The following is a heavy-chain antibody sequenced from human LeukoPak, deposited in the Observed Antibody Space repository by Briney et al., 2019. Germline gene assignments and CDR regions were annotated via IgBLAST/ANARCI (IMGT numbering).Heavy chain of an antibody. D-gene: IGHD5-24*01. CDR3: ARGVEMATIWGYYYYMDV. Sequence: ASVKVSCKASGYTFSDYYIHWVRQAPGQGLEWMGWISAYNGNTNYAQKLQGRVTMTRNTSISTAYMELSSLRSEDTAVYYCARGVEMATIWGYYYYMDVWGKGTTVTISS. V-gene: IGHV1-8*02. CDR1: GYTFSDYY. CDR2: ISAYNGNT. J-gene: IGHJ6*03.